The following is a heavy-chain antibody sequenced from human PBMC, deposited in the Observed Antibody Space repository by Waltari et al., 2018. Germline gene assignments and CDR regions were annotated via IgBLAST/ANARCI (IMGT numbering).Heavy chain of an antibody. CDR2: VRGDGRT. Sequence: QLQLQESGPGLVKPSGTLSLTCAVSGESMSSSYVWNWVRQPPGKGLEWIGQVRGDGRTNYNPSFASRLTISLDTSTDHFSLRLTSATAADTAVYYCARDRGRGLYLDSWGKGILVTVSP. CDR1: GESMSSSYV. V-gene: IGHV4-4*02. CDR3: ARDRGRGLYLDS. J-gene: IGHJ4*02. D-gene: IGHD2-15*01.